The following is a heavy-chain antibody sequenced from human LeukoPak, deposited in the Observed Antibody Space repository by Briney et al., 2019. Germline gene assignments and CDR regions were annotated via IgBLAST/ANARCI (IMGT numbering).Heavy chain of an antibody. Sequence: SETLSLTCTVSGGSISPYYWSWIRQPPGKGLEWIGYIYYSGSTNYNPSLKSRVTISVDTSKSQFSLKVTSVTAADTAVYYCARDWDTELHAFDIWGQGTMVTVSS. CDR2: IYYSGST. CDR3: ARDWDTELHAFDI. CDR1: GGSISPYY. V-gene: IGHV4-59*12. J-gene: IGHJ3*02. D-gene: IGHD1-26*01.